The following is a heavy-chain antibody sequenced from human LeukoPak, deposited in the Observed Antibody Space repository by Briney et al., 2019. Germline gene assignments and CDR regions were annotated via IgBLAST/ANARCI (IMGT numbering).Heavy chain of an antibody. D-gene: IGHD2-2*01. J-gene: IGHJ3*02. V-gene: IGHV3-23*01. CDR2: ISGSGGST. Sequence: GGSLRLSCAASGFTFSSYAMSWVRQAPGKGLEWVSAISGSGGSTYYADSVKGRFTISRDNSKNTLYLQMNSLRAEDTAVYYCAKDAGYCSSTSCPGDALDIWGQGTMVTVSS. CDR3: AKDAGYCSSTSCPGDALDI. CDR1: GFTFSSYA.